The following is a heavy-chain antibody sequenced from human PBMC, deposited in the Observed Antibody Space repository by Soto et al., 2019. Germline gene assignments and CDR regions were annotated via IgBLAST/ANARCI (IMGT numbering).Heavy chain of an antibody. CDR3: GVGAPDYVWGSYRLSGMDV. CDR2: INHSGST. Sequence: QVQLQQWGAGLLKPSETLSLTCAVYGGSFSGYYWSWIRQPPGKGLEWIGEINHSGSTNYNPSLKSRVTISVDTSKNQFSLKLSSVTAADTAVYYCGVGAPDYVWGSYRLSGMDVWGQGTTVTVSS. J-gene: IGHJ6*02. D-gene: IGHD3-16*02. V-gene: IGHV4-34*01. CDR1: GGSFSGYY.